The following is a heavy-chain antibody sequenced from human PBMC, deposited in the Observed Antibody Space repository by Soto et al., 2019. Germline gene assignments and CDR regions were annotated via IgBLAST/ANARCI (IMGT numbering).Heavy chain of an antibody. V-gene: IGHV3-53*01. D-gene: IGHD4-4*01. J-gene: IGHJ6*02. CDR2: IYSGGST. CDR1: GFTVSSNY. CDR3: ARAVTLSFYYYYGMDV. Sequence: EVQLVESGGGLIQPGGSLRLSCAASGFTVSSNYMSWVRQAPGKGLEWVSVIYSGGSTYYADSVKGRFTISRDNSKNTLYLQMNSLRAEDTAVYYCARAVTLSFYYYYGMDVWGQGTTVTVSS.